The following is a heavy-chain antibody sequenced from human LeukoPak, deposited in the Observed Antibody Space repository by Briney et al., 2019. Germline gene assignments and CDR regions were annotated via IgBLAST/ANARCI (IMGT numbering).Heavy chain of an antibody. V-gene: IGHV3-7*01. CDR3: ARDKIVGATYFDY. J-gene: IGHJ4*02. D-gene: IGHD1-26*01. CDR2: IKQDGSEK. Sequence: GGSLRLSCAASGFAFSSYEMNWVRQAPGKGQEWVANIKQDGSEKYYVDSVKGRFTISRDNAKNSLYLQMNSLRAEDTAVYYCARDKIVGATYFDYWGQGTLVTVSS. CDR1: GFAFSSYE.